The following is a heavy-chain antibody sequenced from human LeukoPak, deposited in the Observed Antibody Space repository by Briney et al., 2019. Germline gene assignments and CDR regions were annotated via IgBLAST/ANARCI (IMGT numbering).Heavy chain of an antibody. CDR3: ARGGETYYGSGSHDY. Sequence: GSLRLSCAASGFTFSSYGMHWVRQAPGKGLEWVAFIRYDGSNKYYADSVKGRFTISRDNSKNTLYLQMNSLRAEDTAVYYCARGGETYYGSGSHDYWGQGTLVTVSS. J-gene: IGHJ4*02. D-gene: IGHD3-10*01. V-gene: IGHV3-30*02. CDR2: IRYDGSNK. CDR1: GFTFSSYG.